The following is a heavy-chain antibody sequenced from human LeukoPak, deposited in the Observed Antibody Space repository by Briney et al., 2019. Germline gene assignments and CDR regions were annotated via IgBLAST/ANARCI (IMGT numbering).Heavy chain of an antibody. CDR1: GFTFSDYY. J-gene: IGHJ3*02. D-gene: IGHD3-16*02. CDR3: ARGPRLRLGELSFGAFDI. CDR2: ISSSGSTI. V-gene: IGHV3-11*01. Sequence: GGSLRLSCAASGFTFSDYYMSWIRQAPGKGLEWVSYISSSGSTIYYADSVKGRFTISRDNAKNSLYLQMNSLRAEDTAVYYCARGPRLRLGELSFGAFDIWGQGTMVTVSS.